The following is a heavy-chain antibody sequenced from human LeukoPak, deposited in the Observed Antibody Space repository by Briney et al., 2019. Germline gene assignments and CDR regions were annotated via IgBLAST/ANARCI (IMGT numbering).Heavy chain of an antibody. V-gene: IGHV4-30-4*01. CDR2: IYYSGTT. Sequence: PSETLSLTCTVSGGSISSGGFYWSWIRQSPGKGLEWIAYIYYSGTTYYNPSLKSRVSMSVDTSKNQFSLTLSSVTAADTAVYYCARVSSDAGTGTIDYWGQGTLVTVSS. CDR1: GGSISSGGFY. J-gene: IGHJ4*02. D-gene: IGHD6-13*01. CDR3: ARVSSDAGTGTIDY.